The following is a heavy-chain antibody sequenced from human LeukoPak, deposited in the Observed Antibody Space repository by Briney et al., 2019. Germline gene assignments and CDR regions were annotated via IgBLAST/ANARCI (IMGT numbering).Heavy chain of an antibody. CDR3: TIFGYCNTSSCLGDH. CDR1: GYTFKGFY. D-gene: IGHD2/OR15-2a*01. J-gene: IGHJ4*02. CDR2: INPNSGVT. V-gene: IGHV1-2*02. Sequence: GASVKVSCKAFGYTFKGFYMHWVRQAPGQGLEWMGWINPNSGVTNFARKFQGRVSMTRDTSINTAYMDLASLRSDDTAVYYCTIFGYCNTSSCLGDHWGQGTMVTVSS.